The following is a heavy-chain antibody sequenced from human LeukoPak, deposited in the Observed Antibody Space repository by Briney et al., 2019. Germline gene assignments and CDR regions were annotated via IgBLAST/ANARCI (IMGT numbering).Heavy chain of an antibody. J-gene: IGHJ4*02. CDR3: AKWGPHCVGDYCPALDS. V-gene: IGHV3-7*01. CDR2: INQDGSKK. D-gene: IGHD1-26*01. Sequence: GGSLRLSCVVSRYTFSNYWMSWVRQAPGKGLEWVANINQDGSKKVYADSMKGRFTISRDNAKESLYLQLNSLRADDTAVYYCAKWGPHCVGDYCPALDSWGQGTLVTVSS. CDR1: RYTFSNYW.